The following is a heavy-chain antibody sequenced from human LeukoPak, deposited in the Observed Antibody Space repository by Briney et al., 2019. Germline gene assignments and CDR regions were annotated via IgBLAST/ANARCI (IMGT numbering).Heavy chain of an antibody. J-gene: IGHJ4*02. CDR3: AILLWDHGDYDYFDY. CDR1: GFTFTSSA. V-gene: IGHV1-58*01. CDR2: IVVGSGNT. Sequence: SVKVSCKASGFTFTSSAVQWVRQARGQRLEWIGWIVVGSGNTNYAQKFQERVTITRDMSTSTAYMELSSLRSEDTAVYYCAILLWDHGDYDYFDYWGQGTLVTVSS. D-gene: IGHD4-17*01.